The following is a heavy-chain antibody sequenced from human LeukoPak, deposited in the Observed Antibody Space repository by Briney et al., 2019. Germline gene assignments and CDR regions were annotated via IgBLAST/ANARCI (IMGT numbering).Heavy chain of an antibody. J-gene: IGHJ4*02. CDR1: GFTFSSYA. Sequence: GGPLRLSCAASGFTFSSYAMSWVRQAPGKGLEWVSTISGSGGTTDYADSVKGRFTISRDNSKNTLYLQMNSLRAEDTAVYYCAKAYSISWSGFDYWGQGTLVTVSS. CDR3: AKAYSISWSGFDY. D-gene: IGHD6-13*01. V-gene: IGHV3-23*01. CDR2: ISGSGGTT.